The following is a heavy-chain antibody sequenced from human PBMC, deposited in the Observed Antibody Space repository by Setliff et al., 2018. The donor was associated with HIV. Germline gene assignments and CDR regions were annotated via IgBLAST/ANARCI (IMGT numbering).Heavy chain of an antibody. CDR3: ARGLGRGSGTYYNPPGY. Sequence: SETLSLTCAFNGGSFSGYYWMWIRQSPGEGLEWIGEINYSGNTNYNPSLKSRVTMSGDTSKNQFSLNLTSVTAADTAVYFCARGLGRGSGTYYNPPGYWGPGTLVTVSS. J-gene: IGHJ4*02. V-gene: IGHV4-34*01. CDR2: INYSGNT. CDR1: GGSFSGYY. D-gene: IGHD3-10*01.